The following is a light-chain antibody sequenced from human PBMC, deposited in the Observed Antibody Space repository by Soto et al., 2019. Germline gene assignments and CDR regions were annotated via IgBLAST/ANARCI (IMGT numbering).Light chain of an antibody. CDR3: SSYTSTSTVV. CDR1: SSDVGGYNF. V-gene: IGLV2-14*01. Sequence: QWELAEPGSVSGSPGQSITISCTGTSSDVGGYNFVSWYQQYPGKAPKLMIYEVSDRPSGVSNRFSASKSGSTASLTISGLQAEDEAYYYCSSYTSTSTVVFGGGTKVTVL. J-gene: IGLJ3*02. CDR2: EVS.